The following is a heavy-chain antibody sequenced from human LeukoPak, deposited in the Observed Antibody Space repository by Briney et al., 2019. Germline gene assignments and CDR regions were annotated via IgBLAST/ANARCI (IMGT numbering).Heavy chain of an antibody. Sequence: GGSLRLSCAASGFTFSSYEMNWVRQAPGKGLEWVSYISSSGSTIYYADSVKGRFTISRDNAKNSLYLQMKSLRAEDTAVYYCARDRRQLLVPVPYFDYWGQGTLVTVSS. J-gene: IGHJ4*02. CDR1: GFTFSSYE. D-gene: IGHD6-19*01. V-gene: IGHV3-48*03. CDR2: ISSSGSTI. CDR3: ARDRRQLLVPVPYFDY.